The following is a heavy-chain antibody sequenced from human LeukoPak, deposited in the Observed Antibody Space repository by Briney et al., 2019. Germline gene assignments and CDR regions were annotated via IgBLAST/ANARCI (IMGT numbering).Heavy chain of an antibody. CDR2: VYYSGST. CDR3: ARRTYFDL. J-gene: IGHJ2*01. V-gene: IGHV4-59*08. Sequence: SETLSLTCSVSGGSTSSYYWSWIRQPPGKGLEWIGHVYYSGSTDYNPSLKSRVTISVDMSKNQFALKLSSVTAADTAVYYCARRTYFDLWGRGTLVTVSS. CDR1: GGSTSSYY.